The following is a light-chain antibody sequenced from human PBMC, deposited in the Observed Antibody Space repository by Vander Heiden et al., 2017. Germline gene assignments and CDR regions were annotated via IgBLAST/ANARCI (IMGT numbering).Light chain of an antibody. CDR2: VAS. Sequence: EIVLTKSAATLPWSLGERATLTFRASQTVSSYLEWYQDKPCQAPRPLIYVASNCVIGIPDRFSDSGSWTDFTLTSSTLEPEDFAAYYWQPRSNLLTFGGGTKVEIK. V-gene: IGKV3-11*01. J-gene: IGKJ4*01. CDR3: QPRSNLLT. CDR1: QTVSSY.